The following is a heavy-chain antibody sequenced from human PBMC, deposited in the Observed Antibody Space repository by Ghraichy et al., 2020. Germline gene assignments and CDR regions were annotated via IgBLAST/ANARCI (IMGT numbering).Heavy chain of an antibody. V-gene: IGHV3-7*03. D-gene: IGHD2-15*01. CDR3: AREGYCSGGSLLPCFAFDI. CDR1: GFTFSSYW. Sequence: GGSLRLSCAASGFTFSSYWMSWVRQAPGKGLEWVANIKQDGSEKYYVDSVKGRFTISRDNAKNSLYLQMNSLRAEDTTVYYCAREGYCSGGSLLPCFAFDIWGQGTKVTVSS. CDR2: IKQDGSEK. J-gene: IGHJ3*02.